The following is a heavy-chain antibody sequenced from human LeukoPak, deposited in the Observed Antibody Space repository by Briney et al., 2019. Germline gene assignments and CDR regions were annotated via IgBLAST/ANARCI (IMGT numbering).Heavy chain of an antibody. CDR1: GFTFSSYA. V-gene: IGHV3-23*01. Sequence: PGGSLRLSCAASGFTFSSYAMSWVRQAPGKGLEWVSAISGSGGSTYYADSVKGRLTISRDNSKNTLYLQMNSLRAEDTAVYYCAKDPGISGDFYYYGMDVWGQGTTVTVSS. J-gene: IGHJ6*02. CDR2: ISGSGGST. CDR3: AKDPGISGDFYYYGMDV. D-gene: IGHD1-20*01.